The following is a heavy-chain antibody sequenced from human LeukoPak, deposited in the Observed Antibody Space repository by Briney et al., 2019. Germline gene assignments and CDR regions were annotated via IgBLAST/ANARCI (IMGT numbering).Heavy chain of an antibody. CDR1: GFTFSIYS. CDR3: ARAGDPDY. V-gene: IGHV3-21*01. D-gene: IGHD3-10*01. Sequence: PGWSLRLSCAASGFTFSIYSMNWVRQAPGKGPEWVSYISSSGRYLDYADSVKGRFTISRDNAKNSLFLQMSSLRAEDTAVYYCARAGDPDYWGQGTLVTVSS. CDR2: ISSSGRYL. J-gene: IGHJ4*02.